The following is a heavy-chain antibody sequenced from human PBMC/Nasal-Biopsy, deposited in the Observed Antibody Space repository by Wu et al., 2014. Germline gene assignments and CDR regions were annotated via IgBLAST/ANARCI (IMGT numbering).Heavy chain of an antibody. CDR2: ISGSGGST. Sequence: RLSCAASGFTFSSYAMNWVRQAPGKGLEWVSAISGSGGSTYYADSVKGRFTISRDNSKNTLYLQMNSLRAEDTAVYYCAKKGKDSSSWYPHYFDYWGQGTLVTVSS. J-gene: IGHJ4*02. D-gene: IGHD6-13*01. CDR1: GFTFSSYA. CDR3: AKKGKDSSSWYPHYFDY. V-gene: IGHV3-23*01.